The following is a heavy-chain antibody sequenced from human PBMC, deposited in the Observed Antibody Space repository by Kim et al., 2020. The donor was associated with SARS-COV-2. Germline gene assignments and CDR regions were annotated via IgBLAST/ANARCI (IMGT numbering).Heavy chain of an antibody. Sequence: GGSLRLSCAASGFTFSSYTFNWVRQAPGKGLEWVASISSSGSYIYYIDSVRGRFTISRDNAQSSLYLQMSSLRTEDTAVYYCAREEYQPLLSSANYGLDVWGQGTTVTVSS. CDR3: AREEYQPLLSSANYGLDV. V-gene: IGHV3-21*04. CDR1: GFTFSSYT. J-gene: IGHJ6*02. D-gene: IGHD2-2*01. CDR2: ISSSGSYI.